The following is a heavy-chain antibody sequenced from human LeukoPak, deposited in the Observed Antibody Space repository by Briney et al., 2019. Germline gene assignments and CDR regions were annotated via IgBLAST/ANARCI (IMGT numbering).Heavy chain of an antibody. J-gene: IGHJ1*01. CDR1: GGSISSSNG. V-gene: IGHV4-4*02. CDR2: IYHSGST. Sequence: PSETLSLTCAVSGGSISSSNGWSWVRQPPGEGRDWIGEIYHSGSTNYNPSLKSRVTISVDKSKNQFSLKLSSVTAADTAAYYCASWAYYGSGSYSAEYFQHRGQGTLVTVSS. CDR3: ASWAYYGSGSYSAEYFQH. D-gene: IGHD3-10*01.